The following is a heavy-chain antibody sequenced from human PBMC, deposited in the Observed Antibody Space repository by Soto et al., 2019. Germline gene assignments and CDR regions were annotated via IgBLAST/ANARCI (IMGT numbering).Heavy chain of an antibody. Sequence: QVQLVQSGAEVKKPGSSVKVSCQASGGTFSSYAISWVRQAPGQGLEWMGVIIPIFRTPDYAQKLQGRVTITADASANTAYMELSSLRSEDTAVYYCAIDKARLQVGGNYYYIMDVWGQGTTVTVSS. CDR2: IIPIFRTP. D-gene: IGHD3-22*01. CDR3: AIDKARLQVGGNYYYIMDV. CDR1: GGTFSSYA. V-gene: IGHV1-69*12. J-gene: IGHJ6*02.